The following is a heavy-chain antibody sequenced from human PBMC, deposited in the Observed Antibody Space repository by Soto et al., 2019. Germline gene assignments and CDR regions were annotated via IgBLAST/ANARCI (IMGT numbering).Heavy chain of an antibody. V-gene: IGHV3-30-3*01. Sequence: QVQLVESGGGVVHPGRSLRLSCAASGCTFTSYAMHWVRQAPGNGLEWVAVISYDGSNKYYADSVKGRFTISRDNSKNTLYLQMNSLRAEDTAVYYCARDAYSSSHIDYWGQGTLVTVSS. D-gene: IGHD6-13*01. CDR2: ISYDGSNK. CDR1: GCTFTSYA. CDR3: ARDAYSSSHIDY. J-gene: IGHJ4*02.